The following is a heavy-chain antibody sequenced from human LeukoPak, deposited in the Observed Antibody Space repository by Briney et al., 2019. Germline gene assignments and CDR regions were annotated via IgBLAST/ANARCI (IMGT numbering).Heavy chain of an antibody. CDR2: INQDGSEK. J-gene: IGHJ4*02. V-gene: IGHV3-7*01. CDR3: ARGGTTVTPADY. CDR1: GFTFSTYG. Sequence: GGSLRLSCAASGFTFSTYGISWVRQAPGKGLEWVANINQDGSEKYYVDSVKGRFTISRDNAKNSLYLQMNSLRAEDTAVYYCARGGTTVTPADYWGQGTLVTVSS. D-gene: IGHD4-17*01.